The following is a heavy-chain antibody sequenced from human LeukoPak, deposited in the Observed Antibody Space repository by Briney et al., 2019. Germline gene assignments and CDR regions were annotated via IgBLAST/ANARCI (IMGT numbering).Heavy chain of an antibody. D-gene: IGHD6-19*01. CDR2: IKQDGSET. Sequence: GGSLRLSCAASGFTFGTYWMSWVRQAPGKGPEWVANIKQDGSETYYVDSVKGRFTISRDNAKNSLYLQMNSLRAEDTAVYYCARADFLLAVAGDFDYWGQGTRVTVSS. CDR3: ARADFLLAVAGDFDY. V-gene: IGHV3-7*01. J-gene: IGHJ4*02. CDR1: GFTFGTYW.